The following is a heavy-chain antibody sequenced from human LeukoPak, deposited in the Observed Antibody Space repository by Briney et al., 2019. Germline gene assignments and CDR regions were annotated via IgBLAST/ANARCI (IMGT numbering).Heavy chain of an antibody. CDR1: GGSISSGGYY. CDR3: ARVVSGRGRETDY. J-gene: IGHJ4*02. V-gene: IGHV4-39*07. CDR2: INHSGST. D-gene: IGHD3-10*01. Sequence: PSETLSLTCTVSGGSISSGGYYWSWIRQPPGKGLEWIGEINHSGSTNYNPSLKSRVTISVDTSKNQFSLKLSSVTAADTAVYYCARVVSGRGRETDYWGQGTLVTVSS.